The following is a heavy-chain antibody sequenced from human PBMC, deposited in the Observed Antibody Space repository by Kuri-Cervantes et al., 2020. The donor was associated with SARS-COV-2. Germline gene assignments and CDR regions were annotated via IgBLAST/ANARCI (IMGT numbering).Heavy chain of an antibody. J-gene: IGHJ3*02. CDR1: AGSISSTNYY. CDR3: AREAYYDFWRAYAFDI. Sequence: SETLSLTCTVSAGSISSTNYYWGWIRQPPGKGLEWIGTMYYSGSTYYNPSLTSRVTISGDTSKNQFSLKLSSVTAADTAVYYCAREAYYDFWRAYAFDIWGQGTMVTVSS. V-gene: IGHV4-39*07. D-gene: IGHD3-3*01. CDR2: MYYSGST.